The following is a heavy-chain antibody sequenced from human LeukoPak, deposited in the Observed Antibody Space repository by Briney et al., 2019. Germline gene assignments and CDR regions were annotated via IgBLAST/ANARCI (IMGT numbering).Heavy chain of an antibody. Sequence: GASVKVSCTASGYTFTGSYMHWVRQAPGQGLEWMGWINPNSGGTNYAQKFQGRVTMTRDTSISTAYMELSRLRSDDTAVYYCAREREEDYYDSSGMPDYWGQGTLVTVSS. J-gene: IGHJ4*02. CDR3: AREREEDYYDSSGMPDY. D-gene: IGHD3-22*01. CDR2: INPNSGGT. V-gene: IGHV1-2*02. CDR1: GYTFTGSY.